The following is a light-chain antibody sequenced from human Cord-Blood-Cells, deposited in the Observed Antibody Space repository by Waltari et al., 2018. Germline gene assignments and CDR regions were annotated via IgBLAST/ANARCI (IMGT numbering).Light chain of an antibody. CDR3: QQSYSTPRT. CDR1: QSISSY. Sequence: DIQRTQPPSSLSASVGDSVTITCRASQSISSYLNWYQQKPGKAPKLLIYAASSLQSGVPSRFSGSGSGTDFTLTISSLQPEDFATYYCQQSYSTPRTFGQGTKVEIK. J-gene: IGKJ1*01. CDR2: AAS. V-gene: IGKV1-39*01.